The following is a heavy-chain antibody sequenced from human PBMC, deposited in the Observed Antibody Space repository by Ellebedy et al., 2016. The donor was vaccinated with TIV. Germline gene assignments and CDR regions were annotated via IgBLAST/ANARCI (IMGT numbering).Heavy chain of an antibody. V-gene: IGHV1-2*02. CDR2: INPYSAVT. Sequence: ASVKVSCKASGYTFTGYYMHWVRQAPGQGLEWMGWINPYSAVTKYAENFQGRMTMTRETSINTAHMELTMLTSDDTAVYYCARGSRTGFYNGLDVWGQGTTVSVSS. CDR1: GYTFTGYY. CDR3: ARGSRTGFYNGLDV. J-gene: IGHJ6*02.